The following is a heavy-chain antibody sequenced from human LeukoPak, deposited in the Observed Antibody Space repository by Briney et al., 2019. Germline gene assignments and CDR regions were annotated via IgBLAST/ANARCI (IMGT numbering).Heavy chain of an antibody. D-gene: IGHD2-2*01. CDR1: GFALRDYS. CDR2: VSSSGRYT. V-gene: IGHV3-21*01. CDR3: ARDRSSTSGYYMDV. J-gene: IGHJ6*03. Sequence: GALRLSCAAPGFALRDYSINWVRPAPGEGLGWVSSVSSSGRYTYYADSVKGRFTLSKDNANNSLFMEMTSLRAEDTAVYYCARDRSSTSGYYMDVWGKGATVTVSS.